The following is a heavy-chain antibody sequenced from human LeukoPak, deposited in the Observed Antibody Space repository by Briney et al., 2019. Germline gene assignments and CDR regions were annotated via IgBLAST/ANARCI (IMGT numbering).Heavy chain of an antibody. CDR3: ARPDLYSSGWATALGAFDI. V-gene: IGHV4-34*01. CDR1: GGSFSGYY. CDR2: INHSGST. D-gene: IGHD6-19*01. J-gene: IGHJ3*02. Sequence: PSETLSLTCAVYGGSFSGYYWSWIRQPPGKGLEWIGEINHSGSTNYNPSLKSRVTISVDTSKNQFSLKLSSVTAADTAVYYCARPDLYSSGWATALGAFDIWGQGTMVTVSS.